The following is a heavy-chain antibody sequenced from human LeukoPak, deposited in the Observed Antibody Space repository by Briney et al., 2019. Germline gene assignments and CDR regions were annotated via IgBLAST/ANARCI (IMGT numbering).Heavy chain of an antibody. Sequence: GGSLRLSCAASGFTFSNSAMTWVRQAPGKGLEWVSTISGSGGSTYYPDSVRGRFTISRDNSKNTLYLQMNSLRAEDTAVYYCARGWTVDYWGQGTLVTVSS. J-gene: IGHJ4*02. CDR3: ARGWTVDY. D-gene: IGHD3/OR15-3a*01. CDR2: ISGSGGST. V-gene: IGHV3-23*01. CDR1: GFTFSNSA.